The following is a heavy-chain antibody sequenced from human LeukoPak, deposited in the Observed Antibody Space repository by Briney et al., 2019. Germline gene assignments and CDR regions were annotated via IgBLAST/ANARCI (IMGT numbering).Heavy chain of an antibody. Sequence: GGSLRLSCAASGFTFSSYSMNWVRQAPGKGLEWVSSISSSSSYIYYADSVKGRFTISRDNAKNSLYLQMSSLRAEDTAVYYCARAHSGSYYSWIDYWGQGTLVTVSS. J-gene: IGHJ4*02. V-gene: IGHV3-21*01. CDR1: GFTFSSYS. D-gene: IGHD1-26*01. CDR2: ISSSSSYI. CDR3: ARAHSGSYYSWIDY.